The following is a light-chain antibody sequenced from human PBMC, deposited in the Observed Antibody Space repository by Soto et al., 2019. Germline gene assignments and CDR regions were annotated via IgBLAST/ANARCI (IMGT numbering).Light chain of an antibody. J-gene: IGKJ4*01. CDR3: QQYGSSPPLN. CDR2: GAS. CDR1: QSVSSSY. Sequence: EIVLTQSPGTLSLSPGERATLSCRASQSVSSSYLAWYQQKPGQAPRLLIYGASSRDTGLPDRFSGSGSGTDLTLTIRRLEPEDFAVYYCQQYGSSPPLNFGGGTKLEIK. V-gene: IGKV3-20*01.